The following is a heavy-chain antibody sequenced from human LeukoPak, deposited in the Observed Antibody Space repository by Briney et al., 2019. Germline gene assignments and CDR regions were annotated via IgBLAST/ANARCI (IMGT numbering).Heavy chain of an antibody. CDR3: AREVPVKWELPDYYYGMDV. CDR2: IIPIFGTA. V-gene: IGHV1-69*13. Sequence: GASVNVSCKASGGTFSSYAISWVRQAPGQGLEWMGGIIPIFGTANYAQKFQGRVTITADESTSTAYMELSSLRSEDTAVYYCAREVPVKWELPDYYYGMDVWGQGTTVTVSS. CDR1: GGTFSSYA. J-gene: IGHJ6*02. D-gene: IGHD1-26*01.